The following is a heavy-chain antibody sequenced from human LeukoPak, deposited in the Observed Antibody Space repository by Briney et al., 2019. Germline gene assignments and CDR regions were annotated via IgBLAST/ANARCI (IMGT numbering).Heavy chain of an antibody. J-gene: IGHJ4*02. Sequence: GGSLRLSCAASGFTFSSYDMSWVRQAPGKGLEWVSHISGSGGNTYYADSVKGRFTISRDNSKNTLWMEMNSLRGEDTAVYYCAKESTVMAAREIDSWGQGTLVTVSS. CDR2: ISGSGGNT. CDR1: GFTFSSYD. CDR3: AKESTVMAAREIDS. D-gene: IGHD2-15*01. V-gene: IGHV3-23*01.